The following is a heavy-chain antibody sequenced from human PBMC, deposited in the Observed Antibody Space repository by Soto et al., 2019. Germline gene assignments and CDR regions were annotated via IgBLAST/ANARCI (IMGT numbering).Heavy chain of an antibody. CDR2: IIPIFGTA. Sequence: QVQLVQSGAEVKKPGSSVKVSCKASGGTFSSYAISWVRQAPGQGLEWMGGIIPIFGTANYAQKFQGRVTITADESTSTAYMELSSLRSEDTAVYYCARGHGSIPPIYYYGMDVWGQGTTVTVSS. CDR3: ARGHGSIPPIYYYGMDV. CDR1: GGTFSSYA. J-gene: IGHJ6*02. V-gene: IGHV1-69*12. D-gene: IGHD5-12*01.